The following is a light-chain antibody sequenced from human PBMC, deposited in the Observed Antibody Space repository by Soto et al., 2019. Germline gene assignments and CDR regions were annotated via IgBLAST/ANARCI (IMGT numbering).Light chain of an antibody. J-gene: IGKJ2*01. CDR2: DAS. Sequence: EIVLTQSPATLSLSPGERATLSCRASQSVSSYLAWYQQKPGQAPRLLIYDASNRATGIPARFSGSGSGTDFTLTISSLEPEDVAVYYGQQRSNWPPYTFGQGTKLAIK. CDR3: QQRSNWPPYT. V-gene: IGKV3-11*01. CDR1: QSVSSY.